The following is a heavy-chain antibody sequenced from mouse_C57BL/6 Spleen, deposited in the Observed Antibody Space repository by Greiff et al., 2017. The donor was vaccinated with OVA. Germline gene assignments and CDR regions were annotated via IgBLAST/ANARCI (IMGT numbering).Heavy chain of an antibody. CDR1: GYTFTSYW. D-gene: IGHD2-1*01. Sequence: VQLQQPGAELVKPGASVKMSCKASGYTFTSYWITWVKQRPGQGLEWIGDIYPGSGSTNYNEKFKSKATLTVDTSSSTAYMQLSSLTSEDSAVYYCARRVYGNYDLYFDVWGTGTTVTVSS. V-gene: IGHV1-55*01. CDR3: ARRVYGNYDLYFDV. CDR2: IYPGSGST. J-gene: IGHJ1*03.